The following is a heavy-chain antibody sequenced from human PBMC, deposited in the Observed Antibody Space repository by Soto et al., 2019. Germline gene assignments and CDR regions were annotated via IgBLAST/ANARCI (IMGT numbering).Heavy chain of an antibody. Sequence: HPGGSLRLSCAASGFTFSSYGMHWVRQAPGKGLEWVAVIWYDGSNKYYADSVKGRFTISRDNSKNTLYLQMNSLRAEDTAVYYCARDGIQMATIGLGNPYFDYWGQGTLVTVSS. CDR2: IWYDGSNK. CDR1: GFTFSSYG. J-gene: IGHJ4*02. CDR3: ARDGIQMATIGLGNPYFDY. D-gene: IGHD5-12*01. V-gene: IGHV3-33*01.